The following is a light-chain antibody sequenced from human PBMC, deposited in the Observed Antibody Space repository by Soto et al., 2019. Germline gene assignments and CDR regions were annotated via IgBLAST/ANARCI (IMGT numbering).Light chain of an antibody. J-gene: IGKJ4*01. CDR3: QQDLSWLLT. CDR1: QNVNNN. V-gene: IGKV3-15*01. Sequence: EIVMTQSPASLSVSPGERATLSCRASQNVNNNLAWYQQKPGQAPRLLIHGASTRASGIPGTFSGSGSGTEFTLTISSLQSEDFAVYYCQQDLSWLLTFGGGTKV. CDR2: GAS.